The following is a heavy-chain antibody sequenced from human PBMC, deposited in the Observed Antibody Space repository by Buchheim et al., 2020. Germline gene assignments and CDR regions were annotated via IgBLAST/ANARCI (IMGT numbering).Heavy chain of an antibody. CDR2: IWYDGSNK. Sequence: QVQLVESGGGVVQPGRSLRLSCAASGFTFSSYGMHWVRQAPGKGLEWVAVIWYDGSNKCYADSVKGRFTISRDNSKNTLYLQMNSLRAEDTAVYYCARVRPTTGTTRYYYMDVWGKGTT. CDR1: GFTFSSYG. D-gene: IGHD1-1*01. V-gene: IGHV3-33*01. CDR3: ARVRPTTGTTRYYYMDV. J-gene: IGHJ6*03.